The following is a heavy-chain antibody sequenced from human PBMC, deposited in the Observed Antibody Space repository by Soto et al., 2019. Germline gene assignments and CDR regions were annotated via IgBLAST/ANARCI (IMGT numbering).Heavy chain of an antibody. CDR3: ARPNLDFWSGYSVDAFDI. J-gene: IGHJ3*02. D-gene: IGHD3-3*01. CDR1: GYSFTSYW. V-gene: IGHV5-51*01. CDR2: IYPGDSDT. Sequence: PGESLKISCKGSGYSFTSYWIGWVRQMPGKGLEWMGIIYPGDSDTRYSPSFQGQVTISADKSISTAYPQWSSLKASDTAMYYCARPNLDFWSGYSVDAFDIWGQGTMVTVSS.